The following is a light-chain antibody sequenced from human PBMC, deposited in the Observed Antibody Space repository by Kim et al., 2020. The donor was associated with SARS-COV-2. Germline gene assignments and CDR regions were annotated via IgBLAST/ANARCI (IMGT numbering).Light chain of an antibody. CDR1: SLRSYY. CDR3: QSRDSGGNVV. CDR2: ARN. V-gene: IGLV3-19*01. J-gene: IGLJ2*01. Sequence: SSELTQDPAVSVALGQTVRITCQGDSLRSYYATWYQKKPRQAPVLVMYARNSRPSGVPDRFSGSTSGNTASLTISGAQAEDEADFYCQSRDSGGNVVFGGGPQLTVL.